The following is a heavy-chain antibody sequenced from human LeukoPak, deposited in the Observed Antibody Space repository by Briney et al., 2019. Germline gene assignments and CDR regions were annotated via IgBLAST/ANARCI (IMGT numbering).Heavy chain of an antibody. CDR2: ISGSGGST. CDR3: AKEYYYDSSGYPTLFDY. CDR1: GFTFSAST. J-gene: IGHJ4*02. V-gene: IGHV3-23*01. Sequence: GGSLRLSCAASGFTFSASTMNWVRQAPGKGLEWVSAISGSGGSTYYADSVKGRFTISRDNSKNTLYLQMNSLRAEDTAVYYCAKEYYYDSSGYPTLFDYWGQGTLVTVSS. D-gene: IGHD3-22*01.